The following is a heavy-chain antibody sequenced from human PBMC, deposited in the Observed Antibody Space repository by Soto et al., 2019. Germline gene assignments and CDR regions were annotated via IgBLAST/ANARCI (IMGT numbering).Heavy chain of an antibody. CDR1: GGSISSSSYY. CDR3: ARRVMAGLDPDDNWFDP. CDR2: IYYSGST. D-gene: IGHD6-19*01. J-gene: IGHJ5*02. Sequence: SETLSLTCTVSGGSISSSSYYWGWIRQPPGKGLEWIGSIYYSGSTYYNTSLKSRVTISVDTSKNRFSLKLSSVTAADTAVYYCARRVMAGLDPDDNWFDPWGQGTLVTVSS. V-gene: IGHV4-39*01.